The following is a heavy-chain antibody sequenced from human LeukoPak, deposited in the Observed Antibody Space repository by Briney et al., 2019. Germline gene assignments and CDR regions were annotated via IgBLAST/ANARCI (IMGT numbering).Heavy chain of an antibody. D-gene: IGHD3-3*01. CDR1: GFIVRSNY. V-gene: IGHV3-53*01. J-gene: IGHJ4*02. CDR3: VREQKDFWSGYHEI. Sequence: GGSLRLSCAASGFIVRSNYMSWVRQAPGKGLEWVSVIYSGGSTYYADSVKGRFTISRDKSKNTLHLQMNSLRAEDTAVYYRVREQKDFWSGYHEIWGQGTLVTVSS. CDR2: IYSGGST.